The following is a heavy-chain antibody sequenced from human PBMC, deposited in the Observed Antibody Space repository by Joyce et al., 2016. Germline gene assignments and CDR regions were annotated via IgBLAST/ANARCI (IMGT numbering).Heavy chain of an antibody. V-gene: IGHV3-21*01. J-gene: IGHJ4*02. Sequence: EVQLVESGGGLVKPGGSLRLSCAASGFTFSSYNMNWVRQAPGKGLGWVSPISSSSSYIYYADSVKGRFTISRDNGKNSLYLQMNSLRAEDTAVYYCARRGLGYCSSGRCTPFDYWGQGTLVTVSS. CDR2: ISSSSSYI. CDR3: ARRGLGYCSSGRCTPFDY. CDR1: GFTFSSYN. D-gene: IGHD2-15*01.